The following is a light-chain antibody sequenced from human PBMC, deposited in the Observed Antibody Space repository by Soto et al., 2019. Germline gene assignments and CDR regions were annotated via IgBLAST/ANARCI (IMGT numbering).Light chain of an antibody. CDR3: QYYDSSLSGYYV. CDR2: GNS. CDR1: SSNIGAGYD. J-gene: IGLJ1*01. Sequence: QSVLTQPPSVSGAPGQRVTISCTGSSSNIGAGYDVRWYQQLPGTAPKLLIYGNSNRPSGVPDRFSGSKSGTSASLAITWLQAEDEADYYCQYYDSSLSGYYVFGTGTKVTGL. V-gene: IGLV1-40*01.